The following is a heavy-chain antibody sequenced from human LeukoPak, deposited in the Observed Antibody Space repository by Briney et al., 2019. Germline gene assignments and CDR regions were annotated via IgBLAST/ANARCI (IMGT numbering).Heavy chain of an antibody. V-gene: IGHV4-59*01. D-gene: IGHD3-22*01. J-gene: IGHJ6*02. Sequence: PSETLSLTCSVSGGSLSRYYRGWIRQPPGQGPEWSGYIYYSGSTTFNPSVKSRVTMSVHTSQNHFSLKLSSVTAADTAVYYCARDRSTQFGHTSGFYPSYYYGMDVWGQGTTVTVSS. CDR2: IYYSGST. CDR1: GGSLSRYY. CDR3: ARDRSTQFGHTSGFYPSYYYGMDV.